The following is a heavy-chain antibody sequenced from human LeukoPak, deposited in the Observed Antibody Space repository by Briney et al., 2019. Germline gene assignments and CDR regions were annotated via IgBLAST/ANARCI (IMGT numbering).Heavy chain of an antibody. V-gene: IGHV1-24*01. J-gene: IGHJ6*03. Sequence: GASVKVSCKVSGYTLTELSMHWVRQAPGKGLEWMGGFDPEDGETIYAQKFQGRVTMTEDTSTDTAYMELSSLRSEDTAVYYCATAPRTHRYCSSTSCQRDYYYYYMDVWGKGTTVTVSS. CDR2: FDPEDGET. D-gene: IGHD2-2*01. CDR1: GYTLTELS. CDR3: ATAPRTHRYCSSTSCQRDYYYYYMDV.